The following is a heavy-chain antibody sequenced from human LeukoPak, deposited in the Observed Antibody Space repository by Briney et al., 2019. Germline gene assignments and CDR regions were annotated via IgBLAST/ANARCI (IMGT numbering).Heavy chain of an antibody. Sequence: NPSETLSLTCNVSGDSLITYYWSWIRKPPGKGLEWIGYIYYSGSTNYNPSLKGRVTISVATSRDQFSLNLRSVTAADTAVYYCVRGYNLNYFYFGYWGQGSLVTVSS. CDR2: IYYSGST. J-gene: IGHJ4*02. D-gene: IGHD1-7*01. V-gene: IGHV4-59*01. CDR3: VRGYNLNYFYFGY. CDR1: GDSLITYY.